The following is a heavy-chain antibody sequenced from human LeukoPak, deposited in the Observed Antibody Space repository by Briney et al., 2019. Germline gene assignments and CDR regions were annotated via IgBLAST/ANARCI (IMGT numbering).Heavy chain of an antibody. V-gene: IGHV4-59*01. D-gene: IGHD3-22*01. CDR2: IYYSGST. J-gene: IGHJ4*02. CDR3: ARAVDDSNPLELDY. CDR1: GGSISSYY. Sequence: SETLSLTCTVSGGSISSYYWSWIRQPPGKGLEWIGYIYYSGSTNYNPSLKSRVTISVDTSKNQFSLKLSSVTAADTAVYYCARAVDDSNPLELDYWGQGTLVTVSS.